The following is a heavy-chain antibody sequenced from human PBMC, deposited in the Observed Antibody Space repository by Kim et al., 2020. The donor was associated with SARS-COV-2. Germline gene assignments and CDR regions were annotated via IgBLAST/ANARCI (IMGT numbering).Heavy chain of an antibody. D-gene: IGHD3-3*01. Sequence: AVSVRGRFTISRDHSKNTVYLQMNSLSVEDTAIYYCARHKTAGNYNSPFDYWGQGTLVTVSS. J-gene: IGHJ4*02. CDR3: ARHKTAGNYNSPFDY. V-gene: IGHV3-53*01.